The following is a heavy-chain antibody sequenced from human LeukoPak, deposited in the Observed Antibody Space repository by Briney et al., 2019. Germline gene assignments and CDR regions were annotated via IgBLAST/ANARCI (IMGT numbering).Heavy chain of an antibody. CDR1: GGTFSSYA. Sequence: GASVKVSCKASGGTFSSYAISWVRQAPGQGLEWMGGIIPILGTANYAQKFQSRVTITADESTSTAYMELSSLRSEDTAVYYCARVRRQWGYYFDYWGQGTLVTVSS. J-gene: IGHJ4*02. D-gene: IGHD1-26*01. CDR3: ARVRRQWGYYFDY. V-gene: IGHV1-69*13. CDR2: IIPILGTA.